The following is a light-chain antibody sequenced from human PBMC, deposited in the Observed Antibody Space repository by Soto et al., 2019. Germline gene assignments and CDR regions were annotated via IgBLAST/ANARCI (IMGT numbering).Light chain of an antibody. CDR2: GAS. CDR1: QSVSTN. J-gene: IGKJ4*01. Sequence: EIVMTQSPATLSVSPGERATLSCRASQSVSTNLAWYQQKPGQAPRLLIYGASTRATVVPARFSGSGSGTEFTLPISSLQSEDFAVYFCHQYDNWPVTFGGGTKVEIK. V-gene: IGKV3-15*01. CDR3: HQYDNWPVT.